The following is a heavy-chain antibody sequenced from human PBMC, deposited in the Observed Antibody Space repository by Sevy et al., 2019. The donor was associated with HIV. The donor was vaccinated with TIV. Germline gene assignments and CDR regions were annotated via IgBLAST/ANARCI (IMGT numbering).Heavy chain of an antibody. J-gene: IGHJ4*02. CDR1: GYSVIEFS. CDR3: ATTKDYYDSSGYPFDY. D-gene: IGHD3-22*01. Sequence: ASVKGSCKVSGYSVIEFSMHWVRQAPGKGLEWMGTFDPEDDETNYAQKIQGRVTMTEDTSTDTAYMELSSLRSEDTAVYYCATTKDYYDSSGYPFDYWGQGTLVTVSS. V-gene: IGHV1-24*01. CDR2: FDPEDDET.